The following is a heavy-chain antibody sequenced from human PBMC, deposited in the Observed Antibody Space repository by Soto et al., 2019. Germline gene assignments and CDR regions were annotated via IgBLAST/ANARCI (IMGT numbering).Heavy chain of an antibody. V-gene: IGHV3-23*01. CDR1: GFFFNGFD. J-gene: IGHJ4*02. Sequence: GGSLRLSCAASGFFFNGFDMSWVRQAPGMGLEWVSTISANAGNINYAGSVRGRFSISRDSSKNSVDLQMNSLRVEDTAVYFCTKGSIPAVGRVFFESWGQGTLVTVSS. D-gene: IGHD6-13*01. CDR3: TKGSIPAVGRVFFES. CDR2: ISANAGNI.